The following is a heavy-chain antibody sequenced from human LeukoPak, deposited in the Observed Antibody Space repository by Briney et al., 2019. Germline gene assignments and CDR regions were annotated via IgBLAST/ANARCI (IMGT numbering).Heavy chain of an antibody. CDR3: AELGITMIGGV. CDR2: ISSSSSTI. Sequence: GGSLRLSCAGSGFTFRNYAMSWVRQAPGKGLEWVSYISSSSSTIYYADSVKSRFTISRDNAKNSLYLQMNSLRAEDTAVYYCAELGITMIGGVWGKGTTVTISS. V-gene: IGHV3-48*01. D-gene: IGHD3-10*02. J-gene: IGHJ6*04. CDR1: GFTFRNYA.